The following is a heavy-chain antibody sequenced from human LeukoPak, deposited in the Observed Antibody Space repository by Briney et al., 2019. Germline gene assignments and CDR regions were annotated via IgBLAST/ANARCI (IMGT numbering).Heavy chain of an antibody. D-gene: IGHD3-9*01. CDR2: IYYSGST. CDR3: ARELTYYDILTGYSPTAWFDP. CDR1: GGSISSGDYY. V-gene: IGHV4-30-4*01. J-gene: IGHJ5*02. Sequence: PSQTLSLTCTVSGGSISSGDYYWSWIRQPPGKGLEWIGYIYYSGSTYYNPSLKSRVTISVDTSKNQFSPKLSSVTAADTAVYYCARELTYYDILTGYSPTAWFDPWGQGTLVTVSS.